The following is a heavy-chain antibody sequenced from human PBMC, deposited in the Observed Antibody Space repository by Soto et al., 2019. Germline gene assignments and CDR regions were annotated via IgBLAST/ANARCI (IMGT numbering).Heavy chain of an antibody. CDR1: GFSFSNAW. D-gene: IGHD3-3*01. Sequence: PGGSLRLSCAASGFSFSNAWMNWVRQAPGKGLEWVGRIKNKADGGTTDYTAPVKDRFTISRGDSKNTLYLQMNSLRAEDTAVYYCASKPHDFWSGYSYYYGMDVWGQGTTVTVSS. CDR3: ASKPHDFWSGYSYYYGMDV. J-gene: IGHJ6*02. CDR2: IKNKADGGTT. V-gene: IGHV3-15*07.